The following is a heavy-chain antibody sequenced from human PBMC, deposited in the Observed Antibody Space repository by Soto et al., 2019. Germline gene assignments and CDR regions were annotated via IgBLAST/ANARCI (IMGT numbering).Heavy chain of an antibody. V-gene: IGHV1-3*05. D-gene: IGHD2-15*01. J-gene: IGHJ4*02. CDR2: INAGNGNT. CDR1: GYTFTSYA. CDR3: ARGTVVTHFDY. Sequence: QVQLVQSGAEEKKPGASVKVSCKASGYTFTSYAMHWVRQAPGQRLEWMGWINAGNGNTKYSQKFQGRVTITRDTRASTAYMELGSLRSEDMAVYYCARGTVVTHFDYWGQGTLVTVAS.